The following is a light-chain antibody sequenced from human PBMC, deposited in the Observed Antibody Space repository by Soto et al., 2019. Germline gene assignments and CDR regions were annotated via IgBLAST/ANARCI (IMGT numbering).Light chain of an antibody. J-gene: IGLJ2*01. CDR2: RND. Sequence: QSVLTQPPSASRTPGQRVTISCSGSTSNIGSNYVYWYQHLPGTAPKLLIYRNDQRPSGVPDRFSGSKSGTSASLAISGLRSEDEADYYCAAWDDSLSGSVLFGGGTKLTVL. V-gene: IGLV1-47*01. CDR1: TSNIGSNY. CDR3: AAWDDSLSGSVL.